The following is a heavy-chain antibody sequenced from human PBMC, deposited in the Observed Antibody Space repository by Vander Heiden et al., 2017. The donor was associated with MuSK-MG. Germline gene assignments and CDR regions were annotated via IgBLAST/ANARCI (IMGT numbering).Heavy chain of an antibody. V-gene: IGHV4-39*01. J-gene: IGHJ3*02. D-gene: IGHD1-26*01. CDR2: IYYSGST. Sequence: QLQLQESGPVLVKPSEALSLTCIVSGGPIRRSSQYWGGIRQTPGKGLEWIGGIYYSGSTYNNPSLERGVTISVDTSKNQFSLKLTSVTAADTAVYYCARQWELIAFDIWGQGTMVTVSS. CDR1: GGPIRRSSQY. CDR3: ARQWELIAFDI.